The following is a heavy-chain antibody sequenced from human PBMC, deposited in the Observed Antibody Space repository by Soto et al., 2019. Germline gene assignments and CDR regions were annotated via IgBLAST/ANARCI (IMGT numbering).Heavy chain of an antibody. D-gene: IGHD4-17*01. J-gene: IGHJ6*03. CDR1: GYTFTSYG. CDR3: ARDLDGYGDYLEYYYYYMDV. CDR2: ISAYNGNT. V-gene: IGHV1-18*01. Sequence: GASVKVSCKASGYTFTSYGISWVRQAPGQGLEWMGWISAYNGNTNYAQKLQGRVTMTTDTSTSTAYMELRSLRSDDTAVYYCARDLDGYGDYLEYYYYYMDVWGKGTTVTVSS.